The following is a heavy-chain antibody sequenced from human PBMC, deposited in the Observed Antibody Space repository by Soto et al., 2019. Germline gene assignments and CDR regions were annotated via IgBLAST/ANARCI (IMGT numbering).Heavy chain of an antibody. CDR3: ATRDIVATTFEY. CDR2: IYYSGST. Sequence: QVQLQESGPGLVKPSQTLSLTCTVSGGSISSGDYYWSWIRQPPGKGLEWIGYIYYSGSTYYNPSLKSRVIISVDTSKNQFSRKLSSVTAADTAVYYCATRDIVATTFEYCGQGTLVTVSS. V-gene: IGHV4-30-4*01. D-gene: IGHD5-12*01. CDR1: GGSISSGDYY. J-gene: IGHJ4*02.